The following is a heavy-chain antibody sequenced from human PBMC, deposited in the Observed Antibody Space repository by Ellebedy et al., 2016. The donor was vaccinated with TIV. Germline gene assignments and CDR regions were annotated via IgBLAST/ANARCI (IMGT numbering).Heavy chain of an antibody. CDR3: ARDPEGAYYYGLAKFDY. CDR1: GYTFTSHI. J-gene: IGHJ4*02. Sequence: ASVKVSXKASGYTFTSHIIHWVRQAPGQRLEWLGWINAGNGHTKYSQRFQGRVTITRDTSASTVYVEMSSLRSEDTAVFYCARDPEGAYYYGLAKFDYWGQGTLVTVSS. CDR2: INAGNGHT. V-gene: IGHV1-3*01. D-gene: IGHD3-10*01.